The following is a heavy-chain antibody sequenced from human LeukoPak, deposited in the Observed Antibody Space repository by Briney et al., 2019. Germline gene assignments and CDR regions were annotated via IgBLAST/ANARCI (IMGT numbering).Heavy chain of an antibody. D-gene: IGHD3-22*01. Sequence: PSETLSHTCAGFCRSFSGYYWSWIRQPPGKGLEWIGEINHSGSTNYNPSLKSRVTISVDTSKNQFSLKLSSVTAADTAVYYCARGPFTYYYDSSGYGKYFQHWGQGTLVTVSS. CDR2: INHSGST. V-gene: IGHV4-34*01. CDR3: ARGPFTYYYDSSGYGKYFQH. CDR1: CRSFSGYY. J-gene: IGHJ1*01.